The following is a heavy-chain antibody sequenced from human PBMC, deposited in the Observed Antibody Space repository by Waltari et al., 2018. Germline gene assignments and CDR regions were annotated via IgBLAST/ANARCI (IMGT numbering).Heavy chain of an antibody. CDR1: CGSFSGYY. CDR3: AREPSFSIAAAGRRYFDY. CDR2: INHSGST. Sequence: QVQLQQWGAGLLKPSETLSLTCAVYCGSFSGYYWSWIRQPPRKGLEWIGEINHSGSTNYNPSLKSRVTKSVDTSKNQFSLKLSSVTAADTAVYYCAREPSFSIAAAGRRYFDYWGQGTLVTVSS. J-gene: IGHJ4*02. V-gene: IGHV4-34*01. D-gene: IGHD6-13*01.